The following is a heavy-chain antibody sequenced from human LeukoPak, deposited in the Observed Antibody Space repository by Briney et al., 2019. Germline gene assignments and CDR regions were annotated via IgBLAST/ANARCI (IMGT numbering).Heavy chain of an antibody. CDR1: GGSINNYY. J-gene: IGHJ4*02. D-gene: IGHD6-19*01. V-gene: IGHV4-59*01. Sequence: PSETLSLTCTVSGGSINNYYWSWIRQPPRKAVEWIGYVYYSGSTNYNPSLKSRVTISVDSSKTQFSLKLRSATAADTAVYFCARDSRYASGRAFDNWGQGTLVTVSS. CDR3: ARDSRYASGRAFDN. CDR2: VYYSGST.